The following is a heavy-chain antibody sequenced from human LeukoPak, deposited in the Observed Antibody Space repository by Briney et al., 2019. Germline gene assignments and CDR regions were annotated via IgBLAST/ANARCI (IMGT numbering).Heavy chain of an antibody. CDR2: ISYDGSNK. CDR1: GFTFSSYG. V-gene: IGHV3-30*03. CDR3: ARASEFDY. Sequence: GGSLRLSCAASGFTFSSYGMHWVRQAPGKGLEWVAVISYDGSNKYYADSVKGRSTISRDNSKNTLYLQMNSLRAEDTAVYYCARASEFDYWGQGTLVTVSS. J-gene: IGHJ4*02.